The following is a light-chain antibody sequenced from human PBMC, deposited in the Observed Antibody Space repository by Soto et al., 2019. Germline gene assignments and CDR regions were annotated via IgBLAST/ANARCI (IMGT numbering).Light chain of an antibody. CDR3: LQDYNYPYT. Sequence: DIVMTQSPLSLSVTPGEPASISCRSSQSLLHSNGYNYLDWYLQKPGQSPQVLIYVGSNRASGVPDRFSGSGSGTDFTLKISRVEAEDFATYYCLQDYNYPYTFGQGTKLEIK. J-gene: IGKJ2*01. V-gene: IGKV2-28*01. CDR1: QSLLHSNGYNY. CDR2: VGS.